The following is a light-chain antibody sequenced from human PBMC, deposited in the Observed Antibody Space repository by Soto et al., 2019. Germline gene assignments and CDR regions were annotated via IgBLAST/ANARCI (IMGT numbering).Light chain of an antibody. V-gene: IGKV3-11*01. CDR1: QSVSSL. CDR2: DAS. Sequence: EIVLTQSPATLSLSPGERATLSCRASQSVSSLLAWYQQKPGQAPRLLIYDASNTATGIPARFSGSGSGTDVTLTISNLEPEDFAIYYCHQRSNWPPSFGPGTTVEI. J-gene: IGKJ3*01. CDR3: HQRSNWPPS.